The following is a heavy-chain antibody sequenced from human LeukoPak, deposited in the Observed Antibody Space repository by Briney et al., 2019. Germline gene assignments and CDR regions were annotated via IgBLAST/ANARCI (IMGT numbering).Heavy chain of an antibody. CDR2: ISAYNGNT. CDR3: ARGWELRGYFDY. CDR1: GYTFTSYG. J-gene: IGHJ4*02. Sequence: ASVKVSCKASGYTFTSYGISWVRQAPGQGLEWMGWISAYNGNTNYAQKLQGRVTMTTDTSTSTAYMELSSLRSEDTAVYYCARGWELRGYFDYWGQGTLVTVSS. D-gene: IGHD1-26*01. V-gene: IGHV1-18*01.